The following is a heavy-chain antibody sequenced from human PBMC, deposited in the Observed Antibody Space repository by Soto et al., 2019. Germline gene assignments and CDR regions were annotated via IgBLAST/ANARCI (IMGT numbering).Heavy chain of an antibody. V-gene: IGHV3-49*04. CDR1: GFTFGDYA. D-gene: IGHD1-1*01. J-gene: IGHJ4*02. CDR3: TRDLRWNDLLDY. CDR2: IRSKAYGGTT. Sequence: GGSLRLSCTASGFTFGDYAMSWVRQAPGKGLEWVGFIRSKAYGGTTEYAASVKGRFTISRDDSKSIAYLQMNSLKTEDTAVYYCTRDLRWNDLLDYWGQGTLVTVSS.